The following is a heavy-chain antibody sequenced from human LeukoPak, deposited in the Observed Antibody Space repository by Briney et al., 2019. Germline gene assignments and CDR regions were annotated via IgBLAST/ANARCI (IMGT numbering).Heavy chain of an antibody. Sequence: GGSLRLSCAASGFTFDDYGMSWVRQAPGKGLEWVSGINWNGGSTGYADSVKGRFTISRDNAKNSLYLQMNSLRAEDTALYYCARALYSSSWYQKVLRVYYYYMDVWGKGTTVTVSS. D-gene: IGHD6-13*01. CDR1: GFTFDDYG. V-gene: IGHV3-20*04. CDR2: INWNGGST. J-gene: IGHJ6*03. CDR3: ARALYSSSWYQKVLRVYYYYMDV.